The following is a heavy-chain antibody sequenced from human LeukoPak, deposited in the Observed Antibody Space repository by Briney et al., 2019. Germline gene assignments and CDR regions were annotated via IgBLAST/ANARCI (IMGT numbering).Heavy chain of an antibody. V-gene: IGHV1-2*02. CDR1: GYTFTVYY. J-gene: IGHJ4*02. Sequence: ASVTVSCTASGYTFTVYYLHWVRQAPGQGLEWIGWISPNSDDTNYAQKFRGRVNMTRDTSISTAYMELSRLRSDDTAIYYCARGGFDYWGQGTLVTVSS. CDR2: ISPNSDDT. CDR3: ARGGFDY.